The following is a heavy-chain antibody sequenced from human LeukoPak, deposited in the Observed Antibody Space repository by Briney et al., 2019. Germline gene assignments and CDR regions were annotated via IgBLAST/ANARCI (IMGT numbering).Heavy chain of an antibody. CDR2: ISSSGNTI. CDR1: GFTFSSYE. V-gene: IGHV3-48*03. Sequence: GGSLGLSCSASGFTFSSYEMNWVRQAPGKGLEWVSYISSSGNTIYYADSVKGRFTISRDNAKNSLFLQMNSLRAEDTAVYYCARDLEHRSGYTLDYWGQGTLVTVSS. CDR3: ARDLEHRSGYTLDY. D-gene: IGHD3-3*01. J-gene: IGHJ4*02.